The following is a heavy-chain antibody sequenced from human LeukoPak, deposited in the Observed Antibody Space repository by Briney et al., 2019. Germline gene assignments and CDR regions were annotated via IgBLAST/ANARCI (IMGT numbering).Heavy chain of an antibody. V-gene: IGHV4-59*08. Sequence: NSSETLSLTCTVSGGSISSYYWSWIRRPPGKGLEWIGYIYYSGSTNYNPSLKSRVTISVDTSKNQFSLKLSSVTAADTAVYYCARQEYQIGGWMEMTFDYWGQGTLVTVSS. D-gene: IGHD6-19*01. CDR2: IYYSGST. CDR3: ARQEYQIGGWMEMTFDY. CDR1: GGSISSYY. J-gene: IGHJ4*02.